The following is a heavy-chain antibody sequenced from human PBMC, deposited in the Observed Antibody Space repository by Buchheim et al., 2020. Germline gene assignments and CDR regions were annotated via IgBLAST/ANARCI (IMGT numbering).Heavy chain of an antibody. J-gene: IGHJ4*02. CDR1: GFTFSDSW. CDR3: TRDRGWQQFDH. Sequence: EVQLEESGGGLVQTGGSLRLSCAASGFTFSDSWMTWVRQAPGKGLERVANVNQDGSETYYVDSVKGRFTISRDNAKKALCLQMNSLRAEDTAVYFCTRDRGWQQFDHWGQGTL. V-gene: IGHV3-7*04. CDR2: VNQDGSET. D-gene: IGHD5-24*01.